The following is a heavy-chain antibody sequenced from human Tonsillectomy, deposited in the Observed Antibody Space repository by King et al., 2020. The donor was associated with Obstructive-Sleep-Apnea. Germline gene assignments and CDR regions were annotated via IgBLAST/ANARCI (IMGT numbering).Heavy chain of an antibody. CDR1: GGSISSYY. Sequence: VQLQESGPGLVKPLETLSLTCTVSGGSISSYYWSWIRQPPGKGLEWVWVIYYSGSTNYNPSLKMRVTISVDTSKNQFSLKLSLVTAADTAVYYCARGGYSYGPDYWGQGTLVTVSS. V-gene: IGHV4-59*01. CDR2: IYYSGST. D-gene: IGHD5-18*01. CDR3: ARGGYSYGPDY. J-gene: IGHJ4*02.